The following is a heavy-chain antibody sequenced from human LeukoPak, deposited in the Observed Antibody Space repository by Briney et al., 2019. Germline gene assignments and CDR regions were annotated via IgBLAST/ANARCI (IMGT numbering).Heavy chain of an antibody. V-gene: IGHV3-30-3*01. Sequence: PGGSLRLSCAASGFTFSSYAMHWVRQAPGKGLEWVAVISYDGSNKYYADSVKGRFTISRDNAKNTLYLQMNSLRAEDTAVYYCARGPEIAVPGYGMDVWGQGTTVTVSS. D-gene: IGHD2-2*01. CDR2: ISYDGSNK. CDR3: ARGPEIAVPGYGMDV. J-gene: IGHJ6*02. CDR1: GFTFSSYA.